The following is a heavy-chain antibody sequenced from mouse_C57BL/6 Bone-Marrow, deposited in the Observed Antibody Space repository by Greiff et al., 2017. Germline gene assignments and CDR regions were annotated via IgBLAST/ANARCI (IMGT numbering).Heavy chain of an antibody. J-gene: IGHJ3*01. Sequence: VQLQQSGAELVKPGASVKMSCKASGYTFTSYWITWVKQRPGQGLEWIGDSYPGSGSTNYTEKFKSKATLTVDTSSSTAYMQLSSLTSEYSAVYYCARSRDWFAYGGQGTLVTVSA. CDR3: ARSRDWFAY. CDR1: GYTFTSYW. CDR2: SYPGSGST. V-gene: IGHV1-55*01.